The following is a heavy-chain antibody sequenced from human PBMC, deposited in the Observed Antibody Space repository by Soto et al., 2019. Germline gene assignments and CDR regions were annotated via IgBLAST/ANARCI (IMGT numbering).Heavy chain of an antibody. J-gene: IGHJ4*02. D-gene: IGHD3-16*01. CDR1: GGSISSGNYY. CDR2: IYYSGST. Sequence: QVQLQESGPGLVKPSQTLSLTCTVSGGSISSGNYYWSWIRQHPGKGLEWIGYIYYSGSTYYNPSLTSRVTISVDTSKNQLSLKLSSVTAADTAVYYCARSLGVSSLDYWGQGTLVTVSS. V-gene: IGHV4-31*03. CDR3: ARSLGVSSLDY.